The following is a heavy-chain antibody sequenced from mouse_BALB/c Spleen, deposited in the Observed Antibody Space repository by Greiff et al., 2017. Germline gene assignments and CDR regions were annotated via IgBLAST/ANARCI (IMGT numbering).Heavy chain of an antibody. D-gene: IGHD3-1*01. CDR2: IRNKANGYTT. V-gene: IGHV7-3*02. J-gene: IGHJ3*01. CDR3: ARDIRGSSGTFFAY. Sequence: EVKLMESGGGLVQPGGSLRLSCATSGFTFTDYYMSWVRQPPGKALEWLGFIRNKANGYTTEYSASVKGRFTISRDNSQSILYLQMNTLRAEDSATYYCARDIRGSSGTFFAYWGQGTLVTVSA. CDR1: GFTFTDYY.